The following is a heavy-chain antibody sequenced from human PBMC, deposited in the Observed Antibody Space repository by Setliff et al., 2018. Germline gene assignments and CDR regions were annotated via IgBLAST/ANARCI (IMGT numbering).Heavy chain of an antibody. D-gene: IGHD3-9*01. J-gene: IGHJ6*02. CDR1: GFTFSSYG. CDR3: AKDLSAERYFDWLAYYYYGMDV. CDR2: IRYDGSNK. V-gene: IGHV3-30*02. Sequence: GGSLRLSCAASGFTFSSYGMHWVRQAPGQGLEWVAFIRYDGSNKYYADSVKGRFTISRDNSKNTLYLQMNSLRAEDTAVYYCAKDLSAERYFDWLAYYYYGMDVWGQGTTVTVSS.